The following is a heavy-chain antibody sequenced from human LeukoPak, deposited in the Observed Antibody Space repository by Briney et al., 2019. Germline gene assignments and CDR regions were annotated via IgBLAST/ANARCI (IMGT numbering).Heavy chain of an antibody. V-gene: IGHV4-39*07. CDR1: GVSISSSNSY. D-gene: IGHD6-13*01. CDR2: VYHSGST. Sequence: SETLSLTCTVSGVSISSSNSYWGWIRQPPAKGLAWIGEVYHSGSTNYNPSLKSRVTISVDKSKNQFSLKLSSVTAADTAVYYCARGTGYSSSWRHYYYYMDVWGKGTTVTVSS. CDR3: ARGTGYSSSWRHYYYYMDV. J-gene: IGHJ6*03.